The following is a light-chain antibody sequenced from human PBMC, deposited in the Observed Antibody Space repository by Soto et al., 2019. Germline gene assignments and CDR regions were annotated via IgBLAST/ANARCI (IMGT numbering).Light chain of an antibody. CDR1: QSVRSN. V-gene: IGKV3-15*01. J-gene: IGKJ1*01. CDR2: LAS. CDR3: QQYNNWPWT. Sequence: EIVMTQSPATLSVSSGERVTLSCRASQSVRSNLAWYQQKPGQTPRLLIYLASTRATGISARFSGSGSGTEFTLTISSLQSEDFAVYYCQQYNNWPWTFGQGTKVEIK.